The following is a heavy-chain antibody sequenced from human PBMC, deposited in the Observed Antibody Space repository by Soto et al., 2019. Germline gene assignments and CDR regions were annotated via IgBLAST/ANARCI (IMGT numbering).Heavy chain of an antibody. J-gene: IGHJ4*02. CDR2: ISSSSSYI. CDR1: GFTFSSYS. CDR3: AGSYFGVVKGLAPG. Sequence: EVQLVESGGGLVKPGGSLRLSCAASGFTFSSYSMNWVRQAPGKGLEWVSSISSSSSYIYYADSVKGRFTISRDNAKNSLYLQMNSLRAEDTAVYYCAGSYFGVVKGLAPGWGQGTLVTVSS. V-gene: IGHV3-21*01. D-gene: IGHD3-3*01.